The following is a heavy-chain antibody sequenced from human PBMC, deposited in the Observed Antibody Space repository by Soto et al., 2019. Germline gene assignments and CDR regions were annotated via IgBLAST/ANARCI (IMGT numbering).Heavy chain of an antibody. Sequence: GGSLRLSCAASGFNFKNYAMTWVRQAPGKGLEWVSTVYNSGDITHYADSVKGRFTISRDNSKNMVFLQMTSLRVEDTALYYCAKSITIFNYGMDVWGQGTTVTVSS. V-gene: IGHV3-23*01. CDR3: AKSITIFNYGMDV. D-gene: IGHD3-3*01. CDR1: GFNFKNYA. CDR2: VYNSGDIT. J-gene: IGHJ6*02.